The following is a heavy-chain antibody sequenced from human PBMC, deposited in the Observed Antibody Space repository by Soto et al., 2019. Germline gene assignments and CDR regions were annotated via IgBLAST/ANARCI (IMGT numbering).Heavy chain of an antibody. CDR3: ARSQGSSTSLEIYYYYYYGMDV. V-gene: IGHV1-69*01. Sequence: QVQLVQSGAEVKKPGSSVKVSCKASGGTFSSYAISWVRQAPGQGLEWMGGIIHISDTTNYAQKFQGRVPITADESTSTADMELSSLRSEDTAVYYWARSQGSSTSLEIYYYYYYGMDVWGQGTTVTVSS. J-gene: IGHJ6*02. D-gene: IGHD2-2*01. CDR2: IIHISDTT. CDR1: GGTFSSYA.